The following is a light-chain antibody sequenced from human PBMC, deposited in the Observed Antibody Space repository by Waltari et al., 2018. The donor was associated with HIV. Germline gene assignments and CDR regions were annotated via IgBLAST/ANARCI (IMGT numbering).Light chain of an antibody. J-gene: IGLJ3*02. Sequence: SYEVTQPPSVAVSPGQTATITCSGYELGDKYTCRYQQKPGPSPLLVIYQDNKRPSGIPERFSGSSSGHTATLTISGTLPMDEADYYCQAWGSTTSGVFGRGTRLTVL. CDR2: QDN. CDR1: ELGDKY. V-gene: IGLV3-1*01. CDR3: QAWGSTTSGV.